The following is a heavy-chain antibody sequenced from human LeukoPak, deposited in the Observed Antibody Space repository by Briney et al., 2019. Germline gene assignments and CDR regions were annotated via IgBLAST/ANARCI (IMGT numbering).Heavy chain of an antibody. V-gene: IGHV4-38-2*01. CDR3: ARFLSGTGSSGYPD. CDR2: IYHSGST. J-gene: IGHJ4*02. D-gene: IGHD3-22*01. Sequence: PSETLSLTCAVSGYSISSGYYWGWIRQPPGKGLEWIGSIYHSGSTYYNPSLKSRVTISVDTSKNQFSLKLSSVTAADTAVYYCARFLSGTGSSGYPDWGQGTPVTVSS. CDR1: GYSISSGYY.